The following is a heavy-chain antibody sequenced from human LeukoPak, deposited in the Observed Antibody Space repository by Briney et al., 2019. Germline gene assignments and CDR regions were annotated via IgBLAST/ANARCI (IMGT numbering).Heavy chain of an antibody. V-gene: IGHV4-30-4*01. J-gene: IGHJ4*02. D-gene: IGHD3-9*01. CDR2: IYYSGST. CDR3: ARNQYYDILIGIS. CDR1: GGSISSGDYY. Sequence: PPETLSLTCTVSGGSISSGDYYWSWIRQPPGKGLEWIGYIYYSGSTYYNPSLKSRVTISVDTSKNQFSLKLSSVTAADTAVYYCARNQYYDILIGISWGQGTLVTVSS.